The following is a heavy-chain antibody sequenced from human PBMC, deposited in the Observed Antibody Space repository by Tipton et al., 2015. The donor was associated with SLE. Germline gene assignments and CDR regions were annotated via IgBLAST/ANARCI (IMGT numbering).Heavy chain of an antibody. CDR1: GGSFSDYY. D-gene: IGHD4-17*01. V-gene: IGHV4-34*01. J-gene: IGHJ4*02. Sequence: TLSLTCVVHGGSFSDYYWSWVRQPPGKGLQWLAEINHRGSTNTNPSLMGRVTVSVDTSKNQFSLNLSSVTAADTAVYSCARGAVYGDYVGYFDFWGQGLLVTVSS. CDR2: INHRGST. CDR3: ARGAVYGDYVGYFDF.